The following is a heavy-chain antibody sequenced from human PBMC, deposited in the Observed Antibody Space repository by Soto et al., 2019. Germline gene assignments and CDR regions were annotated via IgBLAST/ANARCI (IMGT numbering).Heavy chain of an antibody. J-gene: IGHJ4*02. CDR1: GGSISSGGYS. V-gene: IGHV4-30-2*01. CDR3: ATDGNYGSGSYFGYFDY. D-gene: IGHD3-10*01. CDR2: IYHSGST. Sequence: PSETLSLTCAVSGGSISSGGYSWSWIRQPPGKGLEWVGSIYHSGSTYYNPSLRSRVTLSVDMSKNQFSLTLSSVTAADTAVYYCATDGNYGSGSYFGYFDYWGQGTLVTVSS.